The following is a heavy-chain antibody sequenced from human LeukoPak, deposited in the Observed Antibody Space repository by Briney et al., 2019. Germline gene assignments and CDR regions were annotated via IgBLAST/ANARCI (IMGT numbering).Heavy chain of an antibody. J-gene: IGHJ4*02. CDR2: ISSSSSYI. V-gene: IGHV3-21*01. Sequence: PGGSPRLSCAASGFTFSSYSMNWVRQAPGKGLEWASSISSSSSYIYYADSVKGRFTISRDNAKNSLYLQMNSLRAEDTAVYYCASRYCSSTSCYRIDYWGQGTLVTVSS. CDR1: GFTFSSYS. D-gene: IGHD2-2*01. CDR3: ASRYCSSTSCYRIDY.